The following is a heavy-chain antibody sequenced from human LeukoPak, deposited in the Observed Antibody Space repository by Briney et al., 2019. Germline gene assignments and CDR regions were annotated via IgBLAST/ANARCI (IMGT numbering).Heavy chain of an antibody. CDR3: AKDYYDSSGYYLDY. J-gene: IGHJ4*02. CDR1: GFTFSSYE. V-gene: IGHV3-48*03. Sequence: GGSLRLSCAASGFTFSSYEMNWVRQAPGKGLEWVSYISSSGNNIYFADSVKGRFTISRDNSKNTLYLQMNSLRAEDTAVYYCAKDYYDSSGYYLDYWGQGTLVTVSS. D-gene: IGHD3-22*01. CDR2: ISSSGNNI.